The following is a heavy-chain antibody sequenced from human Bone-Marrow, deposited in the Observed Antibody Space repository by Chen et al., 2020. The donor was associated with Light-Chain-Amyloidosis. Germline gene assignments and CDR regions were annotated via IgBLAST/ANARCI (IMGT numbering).Heavy chain of an antibody. D-gene: IGHD2-21*02. CDR2: IGYDGNKT. CDR1: GFTFSYHG. J-gene: IGHJ6*02. Sequence: QVQLVESGGGVVQPGRSLRLSCEASGFTFSYHGMHWVRKAPGKGLEWVAVIGYDGNKTYYADSVKGRFTTSRDNSKNTLYLQMNSLRPEDTAVYYCAKDQKYGDAAYFYYYGMDVWGQGTTVTVSS. CDR3: AKDQKYGDAAYFYYYGMDV. V-gene: IGHV3-30*18.